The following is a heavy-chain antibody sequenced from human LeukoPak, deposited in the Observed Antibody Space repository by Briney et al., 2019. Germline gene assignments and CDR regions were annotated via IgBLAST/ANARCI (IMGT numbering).Heavy chain of an antibody. CDR1: GFAFSSYA. CDR2: ISGSGSNT. Sequence: PGGSLRLSCAASGFAFSSYAMSRVRLAPGKGLEWVSAISGSGSNTYYTDSVKGRFTISRDNSKNTLYLQMNSLRAEDTAVYYCAKDGAGYYDFWSGYSNPYYFDYWGQGTLVTVSS. CDR3: AKDGAGYYDFWSGYSNPYYFDY. V-gene: IGHV3-23*01. D-gene: IGHD3-3*01. J-gene: IGHJ4*02.